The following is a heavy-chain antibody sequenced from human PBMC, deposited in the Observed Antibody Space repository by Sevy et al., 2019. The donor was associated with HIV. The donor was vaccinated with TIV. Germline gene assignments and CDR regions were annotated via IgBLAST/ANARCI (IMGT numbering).Heavy chain of an antibody. Sequence: ASVKVSCKASGYTFTGYYIHWVRQAPGQGLEWMGWINPNSGGTNYAQKFQGWVTMTRDTSISTAYMELSRLRSDDTAVYYCARGSSVSRITMIVVVMDLDAFDIWGQGTMVTVSS. J-gene: IGHJ3*02. D-gene: IGHD3-22*01. CDR3: ARGSSVSRITMIVVVMDLDAFDI. V-gene: IGHV1-2*04. CDR2: INPNSGGT. CDR1: GYTFTGYY.